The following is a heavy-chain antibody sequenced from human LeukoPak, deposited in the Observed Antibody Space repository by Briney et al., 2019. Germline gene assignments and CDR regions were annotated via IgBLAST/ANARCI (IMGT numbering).Heavy chain of an antibody. CDR1: GFTFSSYA. D-gene: IGHD3-22*01. Sequence: SGRFLRLSCAASGFTFSSYAMHWVRQAPGKGLEWVAVISYDGSNKYYADSVKGRFTISRDNSKNTLYLQMNSLRAEDTAVYYCARVTYYYDSSAGYWGQGTLVTVSS. J-gene: IGHJ4*02. CDR2: ISYDGSNK. CDR3: ARVTYYYDSSAGY. V-gene: IGHV3-30-3*01.